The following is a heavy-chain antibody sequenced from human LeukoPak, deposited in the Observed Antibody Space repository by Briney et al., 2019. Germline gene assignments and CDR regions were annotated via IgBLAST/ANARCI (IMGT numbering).Heavy chain of an antibody. D-gene: IGHD5-18*01. CDR2: IKSKTDGGTT. CDR3: TTVPESYGWFDP. CDR1: GFTFSNAW. J-gene: IGHJ5*02. V-gene: IGHV3-15*01. Sequence: PGGSLRLSCAASGFTFSNAWMSWVRQAPGKGLEWVGRIKSKTDGGTTDYAAPVKGRFTISRDDSKNTLYLQMNSLKSEDTAVYYCTTVPESYGWFDPWGQGTLVTVSS.